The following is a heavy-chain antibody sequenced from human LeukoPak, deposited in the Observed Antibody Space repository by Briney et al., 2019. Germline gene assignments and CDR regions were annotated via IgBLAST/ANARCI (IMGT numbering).Heavy chain of an antibody. CDR3: ARSSGGSWGDLDY. Sequence: GESLKISCKGSGYRFTSYWIAWVRQMPGKGLEWMGIIYTGDSDTRYSPSFQGQVTISADKSISAAYLQWSSLKASDTAMYYCARSSGGSWGDLDYWGQGTLVTVSS. J-gene: IGHJ4*02. D-gene: IGHD2-15*01. V-gene: IGHV5-51*01. CDR2: IYTGDSDT. CDR1: GYRFTSYW.